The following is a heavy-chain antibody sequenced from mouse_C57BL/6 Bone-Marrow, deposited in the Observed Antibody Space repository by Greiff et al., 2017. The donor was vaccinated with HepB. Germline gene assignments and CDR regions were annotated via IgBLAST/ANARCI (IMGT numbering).Heavy chain of an antibody. CDR2: ILPGSGST. V-gene: IGHV1-9*01. D-gene: IGHD1-1*02. CDR1: GYTFTGYW. Sequence: VKLVESGAELMKPGASVKLSCKATGYTFTGYWVEWVKQRPGHGLEWIGEILPGSGSTNYNEKFKGKAALTADTSSNTAYMQLSSLRTEDTAIYYCSRDPTMAGIAMDCWGQGTTVTVST. J-gene: IGHJ4*01. CDR3: SRDPTMAGIAMDC.